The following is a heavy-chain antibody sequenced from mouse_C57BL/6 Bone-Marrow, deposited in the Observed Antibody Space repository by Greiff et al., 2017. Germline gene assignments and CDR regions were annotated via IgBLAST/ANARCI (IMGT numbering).Heavy chain of an antibody. V-gene: IGHV5-17*01. D-gene: IGHD2-3*01. CDR2: ISSGSSTI. Sequence: DVMLVESGGGLVKPGGSLKLSCAASGFTFSDYGMHWVRQAPEKGLEWVAYISSGSSTIYYADTVKGRFTISRDNAKNTLFLQMPSLRSEDTAMYYCARWLLRWYFDVWGTGTTVTVSS. CDR1: GFTFSDYG. J-gene: IGHJ1*03. CDR3: ARWLLRWYFDV.